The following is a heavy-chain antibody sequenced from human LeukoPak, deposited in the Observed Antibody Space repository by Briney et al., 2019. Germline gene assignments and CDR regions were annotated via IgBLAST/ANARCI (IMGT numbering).Heavy chain of an antibody. V-gene: IGHV4-59*01. J-gene: IGHJ2*01. D-gene: IGHD6-19*01. Sequence: SETLSLTCTVAGGSISSYYWSWIRQPPGKGLEWIGYIYYSGSTNYNPSLKSRVTISVDTSKNQFSLKLSSVTAADTAVYYCATLAVAGTNWYFDLWGRDTLVTVSS. CDR3: ATLAVAGTNWYFDL. CDR1: GGSISSYY. CDR2: IYYSGST.